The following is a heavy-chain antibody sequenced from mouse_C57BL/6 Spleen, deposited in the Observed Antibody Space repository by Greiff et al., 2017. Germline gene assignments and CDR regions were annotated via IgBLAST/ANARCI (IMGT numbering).Heavy chain of an antibody. CDR3: SHDSYYYYYAMDY. D-gene: IGHD2-12*01. Sequence: ESGPGLVKPSQSLSLTCSVTGYSITSGYYWNWIRQFPGNKLEWMGYISYDGSNNYNSSLKNRIPITRDTSKNQFFLKLNSVTTEDTATYYCSHDSYYYYYAMDYWGQGTSVTV. V-gene: IGHV3-6*01. CDR1: GYSITSGYY. J-gene: IGHJ4*01. CDR2: ISYDGSN.